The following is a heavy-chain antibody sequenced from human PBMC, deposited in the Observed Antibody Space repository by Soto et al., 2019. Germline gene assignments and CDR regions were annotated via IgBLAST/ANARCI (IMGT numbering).Heavy chain of an antibody. J-gene: IGHJ3*01. D-gene: IGHD6-19*01. CDR3: VREGSGWYSRGSFDF. CDR2: IRGSGGGA. CDR1: GCTFSNHA. Sequence: PGGFMGHSWAASGCTFSNHAMNWVRQAPGKWLEWVSVIRGSGGGAYYADSVQGRFTISRDNSKNTLYLQMNSLRAEDTAIYYFVREGSGWYSRGSFDFWGRGTMVTVSS. V-gene: IGHV3-23*01.